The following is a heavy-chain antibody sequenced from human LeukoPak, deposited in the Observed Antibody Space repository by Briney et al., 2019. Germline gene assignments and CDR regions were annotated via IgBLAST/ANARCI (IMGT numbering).Heavy chain of an antibody. V-gene: IGHV1-46*01. CDR1: GYTFTSYY. J-gene: IGHJ4*02. CDR2: INPSGGST. D-gene: IGHD3-9*01. CDR3: ARATKVYDILTGYCLDY. Sequence: APVKVSCKASGYTFTSYYMHWVRQAPGQGLEWMGIINPSGGSTSYAQKFQGRVTMTRDTSTSTVYMELSSLRSEDTAVYYCARATKVYDILTGYCLDYWGQGTLVTVSS.